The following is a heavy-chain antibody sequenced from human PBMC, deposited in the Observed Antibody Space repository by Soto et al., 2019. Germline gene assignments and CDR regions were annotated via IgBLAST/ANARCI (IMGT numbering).Heavy chain of an antibody. CDR3: ARVRIVGSTTFDS. J-gene: IGHJ4*02. CDR1: GGSIRSEDYY. V-gene: IGHV4-30-4*01. CDR2: ISYSGST. Sequence: QVQLQESGPGLVKPSQTLSLTCTVSGGSIRSEDYYWSWIRQPPGKGLEWIGYISYSGSTAYKSSLRNRVIISVVTSKNQVSLKLNYVTAADTAVYYCARVRIVGSTTFDSWGQGTLVTVSS. D-gene: IGHD1-26*01.